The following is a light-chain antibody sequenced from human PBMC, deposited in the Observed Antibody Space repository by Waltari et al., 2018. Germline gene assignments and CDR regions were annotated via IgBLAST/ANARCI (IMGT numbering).Light chain of an antibody. Sequence: DIVMTQSPDPLAVSLGERATLHRQSSQSVLYSSNNKNYLAWYQQKPGQPPKLLIYWASNRESGVPDRISGSGSGTDFTLTISSLQAEDVAVYYCQQYYSTPWTFGQGTKVEIK. J-gene: IGKJ1*01. V-gene: IGKV4-1*01. CDR1: QSVLYSSNNKNY. CDR2: WAS. CDR3: QQYYSTPWT.